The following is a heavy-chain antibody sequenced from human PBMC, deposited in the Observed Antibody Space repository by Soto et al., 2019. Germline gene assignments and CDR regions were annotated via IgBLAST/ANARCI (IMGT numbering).Heavy chain of an antibody. CDR1: GGSISSGGYY. V-gene: IGHV4-31*03. CDR3: ASGRDGYNEFDY. CDR2: IYYSGST. D-gene: IGHD5-12*01. Sequence: QVQLQAAGPGLVKPSQTLSLTCTVSGGSISSGGYYWSWIRQHPGKGVEWIGYIYYSGSTYSNPSLKSRVTISVDTSKNQFSLKLSSVTAADTAVYYCASGRDGYNEFDYWGQGTLVTVSS. J-gene: IGHJ4*02.